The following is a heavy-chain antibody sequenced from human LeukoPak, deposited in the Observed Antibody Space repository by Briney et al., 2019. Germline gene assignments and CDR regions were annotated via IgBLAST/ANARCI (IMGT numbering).Heavy chain of an antibody. Sequence: ASVKVSCKASGYTFTSYDINWVRQATGQGLEWMGWMNPNSGNTGYAQKFQGRVTMTRNTSISTAYMELSSLRSEDTAVYHCAREKGYCSSTSCFDAFDIWGQGTMVTVSS. CDR2: MNPNSGNT. J-gene: IGHJ3*02. D-gene: IGHD2-2*01. V-gene: IGHV1-8*02. CDR3: AREKGYCSSTSCFDAFDI. CDR1: GYTFTSYD.